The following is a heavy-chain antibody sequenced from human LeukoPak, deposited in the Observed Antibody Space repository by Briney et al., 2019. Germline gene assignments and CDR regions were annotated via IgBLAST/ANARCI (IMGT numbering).Heavy chain of an antibody. Sequence: SETLSLTCAVYGGPFSGYYWSWIRQPPGKGLEWIGEINHSGSTNYNPSLKSRVTISVDTSKNQFSLKLSSVTTADTAVYYCARLRMGDGYPTDYWGQGTLVTVSS. CDR1: GGPFSGYY. V-gene: IGHV4-34*01. D-gene: IGHD5-24*01. CDR2: INHSGST. CDR3: ARLRMGDGYPTDY. J-gene: IGHJ4*02.